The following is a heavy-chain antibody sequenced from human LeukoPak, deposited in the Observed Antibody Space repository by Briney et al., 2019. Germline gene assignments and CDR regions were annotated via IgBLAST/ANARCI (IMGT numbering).Heavy chain of an antibody. V-gene: IGHV1-69*13. CDR3: ARSGGKVGATGLDY. J-gene: IGHJ4*02. CDR1: GYTFTTNK. CDR2: IIPMFGTA. Sequence: SVKVSCKASGYTFTTNKLHWVRQAPGQGLEWMGGIIPMFGTADYPQKFQGRVTISADESSSTSYMELTSLRSEDTAVYFCARSGGKVGATGLDYWGQGTVVTVSS. D-gene: IGHD1-26*01.